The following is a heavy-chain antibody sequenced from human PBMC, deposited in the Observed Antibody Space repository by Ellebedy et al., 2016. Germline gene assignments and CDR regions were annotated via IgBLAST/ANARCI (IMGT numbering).Heavy chain of an antibody. D-gene: IGHD5-12*01. V-gene: IGHV3-23*01. CDR2: ISGRGGT. CDR1: GFTFSNYG. Sequence: AGSLRLSXAASGFTFSNYGTSWVRQAPGEGLEWVSGISGRGGTHYADSVKGRFTVSKDNSKNTLYLQMNSLRAEDTAVYYCARLYGGATIFDYWGQGTLVTVSS. CDR3: ARLYGGATIFDY. J-gene: IGHJ4*02.